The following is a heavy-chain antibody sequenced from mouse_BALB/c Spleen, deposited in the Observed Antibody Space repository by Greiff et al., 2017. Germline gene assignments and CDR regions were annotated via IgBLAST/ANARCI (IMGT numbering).Heavy chain of an antibody. V-gene: IGHV5-6*01. CDR1: GFTFSSYG. J-gene: IGHJ4*01. CDR2: ISSGGSYT. CDR3: AIYYSYAMDY. Sequence: EVNLVESGGDLVKPGGSLKLSCAASGFTFSSYGMSWVRQTPDKRLEWVATISSGGSYTYYPDSVKGRFTISRDNAKNTLYLQMSSLKSEDTAMYYCAIYYSYAMDYWGQGTSVTVSS. D-gene: IGHD2-1*01.